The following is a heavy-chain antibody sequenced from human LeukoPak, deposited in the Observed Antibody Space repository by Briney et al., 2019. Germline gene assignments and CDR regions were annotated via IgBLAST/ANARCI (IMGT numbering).Heavy chain of an antibody. CDR3: AKLLFPGRAVAGTDSDS. Sequence: GGSLRLSCAASGFTFSRYAMSWVRQAPGKGLEWVSGISGSGGSTYYADSVKGRFTISRDNSKNTLYLQMNSLRAEDTAVYYCAKLLFPGRAVAGTDSDSWGQGTLVTVSS. J-gene: IGHJ4*02. D-gene: IGHD6-19*01. CDR2: ISGSGGST. V-gene: IGHV3-23*01. CDR1: GFTFSRYA.